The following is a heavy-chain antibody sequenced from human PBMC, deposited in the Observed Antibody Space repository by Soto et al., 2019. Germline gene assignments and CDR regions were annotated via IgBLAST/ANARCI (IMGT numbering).Heavy chain of an antibody. CDR2: IVVGSGNT. Sequence: GASVKVSCKASGFTFTSSAVKWVRQARGQRLEWIGWIVVGSGNTNYAQKFQERVTITRDMSTSTAYMELSSLRSEDTAVYYCAAHDYYDSSGPLDYWGQGTLVTVSS. CDR1: GFTFTSSA. J-gene: IGHJ4*02. CDR3: AAHDYYDSSGPLDY. D-gene: IGHD3-22*01. V-gene: IGHV1-58*01.